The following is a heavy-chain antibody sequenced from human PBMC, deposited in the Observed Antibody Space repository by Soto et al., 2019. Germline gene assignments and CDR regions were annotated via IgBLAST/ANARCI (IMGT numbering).Heavy chain of an antibody. D-gene: IGHD3-10*01. CDR3: ARHYGSGTYIYFDY. CDR2: ISTHGGST. CDR1: GLTFSNYW. V-gene: IGHV3-64*01. J-gene: IGHJ4*02. Sequence: PGGSLSLSCAASGLTFSNYWMHWVRQAPGKKLEYVSGISTHGGSTYYANSVKGRFTISRDNSRNTLYLQMGSLSAEDMAVYYCARHYGSGTYIYFDYWGQGTLVTVSS.